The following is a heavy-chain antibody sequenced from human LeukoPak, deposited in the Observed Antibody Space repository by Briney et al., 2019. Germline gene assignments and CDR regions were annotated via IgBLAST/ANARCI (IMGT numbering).Heavy chain of an antibody. V-gene: IGHV4-59*01. D-gene: IGHD6-13*01. J-gene: IGHJ4*02. CDR1: GGSISSYY. CDR2: IYYSGST. Sequence: PSGTLSLTCAVSGGSISSYYWSWIRQPPGKGLEWIGYIYYSGSTNYNPSLKSRVTISVDTSKNQFSLKLSSVTAADTAVYYCARGYPVSSSSWCDYWGQGTLVTVSS. CDR3: ARGYPVSSSSWCDY.